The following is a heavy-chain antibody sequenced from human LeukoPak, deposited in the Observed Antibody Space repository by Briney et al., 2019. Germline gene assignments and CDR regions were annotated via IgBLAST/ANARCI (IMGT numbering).Heavy chain of an antibody. V-gene: IGHV1-46*01. CDR2: INPSGGST. Sequence: ASVKVSCKASGYTFTSYHMHWVRKAPGQGLEWMGIINPSGGSTSYAQKFQGRVTMTRDTSISTAYMELSRLRSDDTAVYYCARGDSGSYLPPFDYWGQGTLVTVSS. CDR3: ARGDSGSYLPPFDY. J-gene: IGHJ4*02. CDR1: GYTFTSYH. D-gene: IGHD1-26*01.